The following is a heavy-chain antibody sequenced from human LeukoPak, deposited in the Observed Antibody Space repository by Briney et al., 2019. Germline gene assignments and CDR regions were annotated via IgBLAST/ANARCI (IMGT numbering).Heavy chain of an antibody. D-gene: IGHD1-7*01. CDR1: GYTFTSYD. CDR3: ARGRADWNYALDYYYYMDV. V-gene: IGHV1-8*01. CDR2: MNPNSGNT. Sequence: ASVKVSCKASGYTFTSYDINWVRQATGQGLEWMGWMNPNSGNTGYAQKFQGRVTITRNTSISTAYMELSSLRSEDTAVYYCARGRADWNYALDYYYYMDVWGKGTTVTVSS. J-gene: IGHJ6*03.